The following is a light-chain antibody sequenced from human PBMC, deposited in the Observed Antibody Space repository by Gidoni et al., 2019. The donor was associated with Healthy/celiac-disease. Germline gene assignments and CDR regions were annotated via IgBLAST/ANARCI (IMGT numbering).Light chain of an antibody. CDR1: QSVSSY. J-gene: IGKJ5*01. CDR2: DAS. Sequence: PGERATLSCRASQSVSSYLAWYQQKPGQAPRLLIYDASNRATGIPARFSGSGSGTDSTLTISSLEPEDFAVYYCQQRSNWPPITFGQGTRLEIK. V-gene: IGKV3-11*01. CDR3: QQRSNWPPIT.